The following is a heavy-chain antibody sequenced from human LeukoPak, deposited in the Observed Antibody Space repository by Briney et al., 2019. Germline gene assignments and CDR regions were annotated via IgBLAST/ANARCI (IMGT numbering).Heavy chain of an antibody. CDR2: IYYSGST. CDR1: GGSISSSSYY. V-gene: IGHV4-39*01. D-gene: IGHD3-3*01. Sequence: SSETLSLTCTVSGGSISSSSYYWGWIRQPPGKGLEWIGSIYYSGSTYYNPSLKSRVTISVDTSKNQFSLKLSSVTAADTAVYYCARARQNDFWSGYLGNGGQYYFDYWGQGTLVTVSS. J-gene: IGHJ4*02. CDR3: ARARQNDFWSGYLGNGGQYYFDY.